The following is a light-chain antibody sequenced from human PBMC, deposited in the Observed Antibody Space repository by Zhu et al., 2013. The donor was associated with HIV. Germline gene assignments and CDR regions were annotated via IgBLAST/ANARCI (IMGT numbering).Light chain of an antibody. Sequence: SYELTQPPSVSVSPGQTASITCSGDKLGYKYVCWYQQKPGQSPVLVIFQDDKRPSGIPERFSGSNSGNTATLTISGTQTMDEADYYCQAWDTNTYVFGTGTRVTVL. CDR1: KLGYKY. CDR2: QDD. J-gene: IGLJ1*01. CDR3: QAWDTNTYV. V-gene: IGLV3-1*01.